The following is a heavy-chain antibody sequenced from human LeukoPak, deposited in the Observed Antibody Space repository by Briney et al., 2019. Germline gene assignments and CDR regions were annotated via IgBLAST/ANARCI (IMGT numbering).Heavy chain of an antibody. D-gene: IGHD2-15*01. J-gene: IGHJ4*02. CDR2: IYYSGST. Sequence: SETLSLTCTVSGGSISSGGYYWSWIRQHPGKGLEWIGYIYYSGSTYYNPSLKSRVTISVDTSKSQFSLKLSSVTAADTAVYYCARLGVAAMGFDYWGQGTLVTVSS. CDR3: ARLGVAAMGFDY. V-gene: IGHV4-31*03. CDR1: GGSISSGGYY.